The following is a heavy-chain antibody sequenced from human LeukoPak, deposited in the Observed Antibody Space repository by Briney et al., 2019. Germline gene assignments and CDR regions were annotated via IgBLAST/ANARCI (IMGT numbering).Heavy chain of an antibody. V-gene: IGHV3-21*01. D-gene: IGHD2-2*01. CDR1: GFTFSSYW. CDR3: ARGDCSSTSCKPDY. J-gene: IGHJ4*02. Sequence: GGSLRLSCAASGFTFSSYWMSWVRQAPGKGLEWVSSISSSSSYIYYADSVKGRFTISRDNAKNSLYLQMNSLRAEDTAVYYCARGDCSSTSCKPDYWGQGTLVTVSS. CDR2: ISSSSSYI.